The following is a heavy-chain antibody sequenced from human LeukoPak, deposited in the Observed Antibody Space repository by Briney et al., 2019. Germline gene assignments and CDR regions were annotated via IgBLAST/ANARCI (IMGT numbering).Heavy chain of an antibody. Sequence: GGSLRLSCVASGFTSCGSAMHWVRQGPGKGLEWVAYIAHHGNNKYYADSVKGRFTISRDNSKGSLYLQMNSLRADDTAVYYCAKDGSWSCSDWGQGTLVRVSS. D-gene: IGHD2-8*02. V-gene: IGHV3-30*02. CDR3: AKDGSWSCSD. CDR1: GFTSCGSA. CDR2: IAHHGNNK. J-gene: IGHJ4*02.